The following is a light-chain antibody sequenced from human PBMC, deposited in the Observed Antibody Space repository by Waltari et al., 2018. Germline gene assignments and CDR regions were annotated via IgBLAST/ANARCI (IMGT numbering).Light chain of an antibody. J-gene: IGLJ1*01. Sequence: SYVLTQPPSVSVAPGKTASITCGGTNIESKSVHWYQQKPGQAPILVISYDSDRPSGIPELFSGSNSGNTATLTISRVEAGDEADYYCQVWDANTDPGVFGTGTEVTVL. CDR1: NIESKS. CDR2: YDS. V-gene: IGLV3-21*04. CDR3: QVWDANTDPGV.